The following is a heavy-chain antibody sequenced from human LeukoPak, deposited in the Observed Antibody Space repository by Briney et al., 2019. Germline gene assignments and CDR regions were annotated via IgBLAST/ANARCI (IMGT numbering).Heavy chain of an antibody. V-gene: IGHV4-34*01. CDR2: INHSGST. J-gene: IGHJ4*02. D-gene: IGHD1-14*01. CDR1: GVSFSGYY. CDR3: ARDRGSGGGFDY. Sequence: SETLSLTCAVYGVSFSGYYWSWIRQPPGKGLEWIGEINHSGSTNYNPSLKSRVTISVDTSKNQFSLKLTSVTATDTAVYYCARDRGSGGGFDYWGQGTLVTVSS.